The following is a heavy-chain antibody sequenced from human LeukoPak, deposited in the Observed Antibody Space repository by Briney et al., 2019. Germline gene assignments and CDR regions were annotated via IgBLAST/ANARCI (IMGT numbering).Heavy chain of an antibody. CDR2: ISYDGSNK. J-gene: IGHJ4*02. CDR1: GFTFSSYG. Sequence: GGSLRLSCAASGFTFSSYGMHWVRQAPGKGLEWVAVISYDGSNKYYADSVKGRFTISRDNSKNTLYLQMNSLRAEDTAVYYCAKDDYDILTGSDYWGQGTLVTVSS. V-gene: IGHV3-30*18. CDR3: AKDDYDILTGSDY. D-gene: IGHD3-9*01.